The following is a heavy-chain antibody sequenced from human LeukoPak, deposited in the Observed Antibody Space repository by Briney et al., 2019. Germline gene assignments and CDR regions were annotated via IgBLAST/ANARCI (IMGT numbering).Heavy chain of an antibody. J-gene: IGHJ6*03. Sequence: SETLSLTCSVSGASISSSSYYWGWIRQPPGKGLEWIGNIYYSGSTYYNPSLQSRVTISVDTSKNQFSPKLNSVTAADTAVYYCASFYCSGGSCYQYFSYYYMDVWGKGTTVTISS. CDR2: IYYSGST. D-gene: IGHD2-15*01. CDR3: ASFYCSGGSCYQYFSYYYMDV. V-gene: IGHV4-39*01. CDR1: GASISSSSYY.